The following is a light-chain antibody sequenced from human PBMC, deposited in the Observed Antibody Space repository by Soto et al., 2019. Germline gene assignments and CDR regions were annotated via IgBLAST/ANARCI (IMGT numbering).Light chain of an antibody. V-gene: IGLV2-18*02. J-gene: IGLJ1*01. CDR1: SSDVGNSNG. Sequence: QSVLTQPPSVTGSPGQSVAISCTGTSSDVGNSNGVSWYHQPPGTAPKLIIYDVNNRPSGVPGRFSGSKSGNTASLTISGLQAEDEGDYYCSSYTSSSTYVFGTGTKVTVL. CDR3: SSYTSSSTYV. CDR2: DVN.